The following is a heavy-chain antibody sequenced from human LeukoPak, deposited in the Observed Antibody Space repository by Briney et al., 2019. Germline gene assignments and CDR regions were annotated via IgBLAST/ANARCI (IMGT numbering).Heavy chain of an antibody. CDR3: ARVRYGSGSYLFDY. Sequence: ASVKVSCKASGYTFTSYDINWVRQATGQGLEWMGWMNPNSGNTGYAQKFQGRVTMTRNTSISTAYMELSSLRSEDTAVYYCARVRYGSGSYLFDYWGQGTQVTVSS. CDR2: MNPNSGNT. V-gene: IGHV1-8*01. CDR1: GYTFTSYD. D-gene: IGHD3-10*01. J-gene: IGHJ4*02.